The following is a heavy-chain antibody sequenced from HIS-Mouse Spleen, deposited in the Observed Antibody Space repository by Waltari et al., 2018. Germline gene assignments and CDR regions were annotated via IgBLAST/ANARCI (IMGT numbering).Heavy chain of an antibody. D-gene: IGHD1-26*01. CDR3: AHLQYSGSYKHFDY. CDR2: LYWDDDK. V-gene: IGHV2-5*02. Sequence: QITLKESGPTLVKPTQTLTLTCTFSGFSLSTSGVGVGWIRQPPGKALEWLALLYWDDDKRYSPSLKSRLTITKDTSKNQVVLTMTNMDAVDTATYYFAHLQYSGSYKHFDYWGQGTLVTVSS. CDR1: GFSLSTSGVG. J-gene: IGHJ4*02.